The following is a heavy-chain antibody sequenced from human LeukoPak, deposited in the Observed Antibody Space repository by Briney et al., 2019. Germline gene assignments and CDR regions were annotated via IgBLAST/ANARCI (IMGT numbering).Heavy chain of an antibody. CDR3: ARPLYYFDSSGSYYAPKAFDI. V-gene: IGHV5-51*01. Sequence: GESLKISCKGSGYIFTTYWIGWVRQMPGKGLEWMGIIYPGDSDTRYSPSFQGQVTISADKSISTAYLQWSSLKASDTAIYYCARPLYYFDSSGSYYAPKAFDIWGQGTMVTVSS. J-gene: IGHJ3*02. CDR1: GYIFTTYW. D-gene: IGHD3-22*01. CDR2: IYPGDSDT.